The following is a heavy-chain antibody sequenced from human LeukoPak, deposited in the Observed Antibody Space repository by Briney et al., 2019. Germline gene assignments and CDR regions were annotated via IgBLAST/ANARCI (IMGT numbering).Heavy chain of an antibody. CDR1: GGSISGSSYY. J-gene: IGHJ5*02. V-gene: IGHV4-39*01. D-gene: IGHD3-10*01. Sequence: SETLSLTCTVSGGSISGSSYYWGWIRQPPGKGLEWIGSIYDSGSTYYNPSLKSRVTISVDTSKNQFSLKLNSVTAADTAVYYCPRHYGPWGQGTLVTVSS. CDR3: PRHYGP. CDR2: IYDSGST.